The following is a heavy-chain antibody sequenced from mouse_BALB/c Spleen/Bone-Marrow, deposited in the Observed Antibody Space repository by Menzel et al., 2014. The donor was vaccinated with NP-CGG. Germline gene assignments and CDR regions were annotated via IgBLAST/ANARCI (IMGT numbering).Heavy chain of an antibody. V-gene: IGHV1S56*01. Sequence: VQLQQSGPELVKPGASVKMSCKASVYSFTSYYIHWVQQRPGQGLEWIGWIYPGDGSSKYNEKFKGKTTLTADKSSSTVYMMINSLNSDASAIYFCVRGSSFSYCFFDFLGAVTTATVSS. J-gene: IGHJ1*01. CDR2: IYPGDGSS. D-gene: IGHD1-1*01. CDR3: VRGSSFSYCFFDF. CDR1: VYSFTSYY.